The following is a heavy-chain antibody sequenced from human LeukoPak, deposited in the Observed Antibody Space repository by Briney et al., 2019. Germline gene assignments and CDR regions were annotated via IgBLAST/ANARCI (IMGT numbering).Heavy chain of an antibody. D-gene: IGHD6-19*01. CDR3: ARRLRIAVADIGDAFDI. CDR1: GFTVSSNY. CDR2: IYSGGST. J-gene: IGHJ3*02. Sequence: PGGSLRLSCAASGFTVSSNYMSWVRQAPGKGLEWVSVIYSGGSTYYADSVKGRFTISRDNSKNTLYLQMNSLSAEDTAVYYYARRLRIAVADIGDAFDICSQGTMVTVSS. V-gene: IGHV3-66*02.